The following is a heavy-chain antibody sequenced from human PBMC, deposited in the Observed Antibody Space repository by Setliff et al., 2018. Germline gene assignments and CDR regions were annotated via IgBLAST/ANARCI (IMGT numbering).Heavy chain of an antibody. CDR3: TRGGERYHTAN. Sequence: SETLSLTCAVSGVSVNSLTWWSWVRQTPGKGLEWIGFIYHDGDPKFNPSVNYNPSLKSRVTMSIDKSKNQFSLNLRSVTAADTAVYYCTRGGERYHTANWGQGLLVTVSS. V-gene: IGHV4-28*03. CDR2: IYHDGDP. CDR1: GVSVNSLTW. D-gene: IGHD2-2*01. J-gene: IGHJ4*02.